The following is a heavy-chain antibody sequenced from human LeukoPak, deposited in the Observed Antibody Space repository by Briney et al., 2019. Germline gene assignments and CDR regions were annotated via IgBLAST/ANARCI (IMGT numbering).Heavy chain of an antibody. V-gene: IGHV4-59*11. CDR1: TDSFSSHY. CDR3: ARDVVTVTKGFDI. CDR2: ISYIGST. Sequence: SETLSLTCAVSTDSFSSHYWTWIRQPPGKGLEWIGYISYIGSTNCNPSLRSRVTISIDTSKNQFSLKLSSVTAADTAVYYCARDVVTVTKGFDIWGQGTMVSVSS. J-gene: IGHJ3*02. D-gene: IGHD4-17*01.